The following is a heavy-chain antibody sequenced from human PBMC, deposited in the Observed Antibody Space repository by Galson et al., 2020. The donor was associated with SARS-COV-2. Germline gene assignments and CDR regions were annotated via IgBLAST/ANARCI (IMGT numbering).Heavy chain of an antibody. D-gene: IGHD2-21*01. J-gene: IGHJ4*02. Sequence: TGGSLRLSCAASGFTFSNYEMNWVRQAPGKGPEWVSYISSSGRTIHYADSVKGRFTISRDNAKSSLSLQMNSLRAEDTAVYYCARLDAYGPGYWGQGTLVTVSS. CDR3: ARLDAYGPGY. CDR1: GFTFSNYE. V-gene: IGHV3-48*03. CDR2: ISSSGRTI.